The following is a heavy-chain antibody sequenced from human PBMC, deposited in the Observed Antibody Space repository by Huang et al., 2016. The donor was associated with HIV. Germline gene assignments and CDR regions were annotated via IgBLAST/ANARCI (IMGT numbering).Heavy chain of an antibody. D-gene: IGHD6-13*01. V-gene: IGHV4-39*01. J-gene: IGHJ3*02. Sequence: QLQLQESGPGLVKPSETLSLTCTVSGGSISSCSYYWGWIRQPPEKGLEWIGSSYYSGITYYNPSLKSRVTISVDTSKNQFSLKRSSVTAADTAVYYCARAYSSSWYGSLWGGDAFDIWGQGTMVTVSS. CDR1: GGSISSCSYY. CDR3: ARAYSSSWYGSLWGGDAFDI. CDR2: SYYSGIT.